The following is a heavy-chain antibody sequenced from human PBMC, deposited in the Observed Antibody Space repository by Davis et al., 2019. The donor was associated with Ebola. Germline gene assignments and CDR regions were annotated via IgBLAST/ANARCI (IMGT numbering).Heavy chain of an antibody. CDR1: GFTFSNYW. J-gene: IGHJ4*02. Sequence: PGGSLRLSCAASGFTFSNYWMSWVRQAPVKGLEWVANIKQDGSEKQYVDSVKGRFTISRDNAKNSLYLQMNSLRAEDTAVYYCTRLRNYGSLDYWGQGTLVTVSS. V-gene: IGHV3-7*03. D-gene: IGHD1-7*01. CDR2: IKQDGSEK. CDR3: TRLRNYGSLDY.